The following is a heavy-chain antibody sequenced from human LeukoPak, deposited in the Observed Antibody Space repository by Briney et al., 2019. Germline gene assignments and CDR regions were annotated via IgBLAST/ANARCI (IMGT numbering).Heavy chain of an antibody. CDR3: ARSITSYYYYYMDV. Sequence: SETLSRTCTVSGGSISSGSYYWSWIRQPAGKGREWIGRIYTSGSTNYNPSLKSRVTMSVDTSKNQFSLKLSSVTAADTAVYYCARSITSYYYYYMDVWGKGTTVTVSS. D-gene: IGHD3-16*01. V-gene: IGHV4-61*02. J-gene: IGHJ6*03. CDR2: IYTSGST. CDR1: GGSISSGSYY.